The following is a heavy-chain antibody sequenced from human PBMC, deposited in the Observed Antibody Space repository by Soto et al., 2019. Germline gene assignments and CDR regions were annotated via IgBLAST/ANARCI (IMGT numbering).Heavy chain of an antibody. J-gene: IGHJ6*03. Sequence: QVQLVQSGAEVKKPGSSVKVSCKASGGTFSSYTISWVRQAPGQGLEWMGRIIPILGIANYAQKFQGRVTITADKSTSTAYMELSSLRSEDTAVYYCARDSQDAYSRGWYDYYYYMDVWGKGTTVTVSS. CDR3: ARDSQDAYSRGWYDYYYYMDV. D-gene: IGHD6-19*01. V-gene: IGHV1-69*08. CDR1: GGTFSSYT. CDR2: IIPILGIA.